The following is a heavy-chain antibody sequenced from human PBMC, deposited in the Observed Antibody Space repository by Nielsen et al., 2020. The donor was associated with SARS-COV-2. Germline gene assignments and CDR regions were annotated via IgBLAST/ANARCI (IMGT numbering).Heavy chain of an antibody. CDR1: GYTFTSYW. D-gene: IGHD5/OR15-5a*01. V-gene: IGHV1-18*04. CDR2: ISPYNGNT. CDR3: ARVEQLYDYFDY. Sequence: ASVKVSCKASGYTFTSYWIGWVRQAPGQGLEWMGWISPYNGNTNYAQKLQGRVTMTTDTSTTTAYMELRSLRSDDTAVYYCARVEQLYDYFDYWGQGTLVTVSS. J-gene: IGHJ4*02.